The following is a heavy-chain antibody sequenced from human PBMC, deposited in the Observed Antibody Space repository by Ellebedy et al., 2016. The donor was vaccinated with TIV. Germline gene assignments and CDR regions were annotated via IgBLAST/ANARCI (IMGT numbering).Heavy chain of an antibody. Sequence: AASVKVSCKASGGTFSTYAITWVRQAPGQGLAWLGGILPISDTAIYAQKFQGRVTITADDSTATAYMELNSLRSEDTAVYFCARVLDGYSHARPQDVWGQGTTVTVSS. CDR2: ILPISDTA. J-gene: IGHJ6*02. CDR1: GGTFSTYA. D-gene: IGHD5-24*01. V-gene: IGHV1-69*13. CDR3: ARVLDGYSHARPQDV.